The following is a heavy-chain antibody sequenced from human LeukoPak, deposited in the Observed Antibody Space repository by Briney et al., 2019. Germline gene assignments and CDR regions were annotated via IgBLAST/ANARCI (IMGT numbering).Heavy chain of an antibody. CDR3: ATYRQVLLPFEA. CDR2: ISDSGGRT. Sequence: GGSLRLSCAASGFTFSNCAMNWVRQAPGQGLEWVSAISDSGGRTYYADSVKGRFTISRDNSKNTLFLQMNSLRAEDTAIYYCATYRQVLLPFEAWGQGTLVTVSS. CDR1: GFTFSNCA. D-gene: IGHD5-18*01. J-gene: IGHJ5*02. V-gene: IGHV3-23*01.